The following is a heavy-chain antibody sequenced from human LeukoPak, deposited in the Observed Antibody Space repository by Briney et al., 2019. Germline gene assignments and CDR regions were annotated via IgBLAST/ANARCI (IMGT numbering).Heavy chain of an antibody. CDR3: VRGGVAAGFDY. Sequence: PGGSLRLSCAAPGFTFSSYWTHWVRQAPGKGLVWVSRINSDGSSTNYAGTVKGRFTISRDNAKNTLYLQMNSLRAEDTAVYYCVRGGVAAGFDYWGQGTLVTVPS. CDR1: GFTFSSYW. D-gene: IGHD2-15*01. J-gene: IGHJ4*02. CDR2: INSDGSST. V-gene: IGHV3-74*01.